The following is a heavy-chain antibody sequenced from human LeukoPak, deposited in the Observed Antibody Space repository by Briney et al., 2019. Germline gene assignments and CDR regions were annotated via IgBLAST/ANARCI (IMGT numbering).Heavy chain of an antibody. V-gene: IGHV4-38-2*01. CDR1: GYSISSGYY. Sequence: PSETLSLTCAVSGYSISSGYYWGWIRQPPGKGLEWIGSIYHSGSTYYNLSLKSRVTISVDTSKNQFSLKLSSVTAADTAVYYCARLYCSSTSCYRWDAFDIWGQGTMVTVSS. D-gene: IGHD2-2*01. CDR3: ARLYCSSTSCYRWDAFDI. CDR2: IYHSGST. J-gene: IGHJ3*02.